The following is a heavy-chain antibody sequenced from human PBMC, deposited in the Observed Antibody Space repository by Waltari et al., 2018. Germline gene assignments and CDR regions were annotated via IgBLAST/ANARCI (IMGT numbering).Heavy chain of an antibody. V-gene: IGHV1-69-2*01. Sequence: EVQLVQSGAEVKKPGATVKISCKASGYTFTDYYMHWVQQAPGKGLEWMGRVDPEDGETIYARQFQDRVTTTANKSTDTAYMELSSLRSEDTAVYSCATQGGDWGQGTLVTVSS. CDR3: ATQGGD. CDR1: GYTFTDYY. CDR2: VDPEDGET. J-gene: IGHJ4*02. D-gene: IGHD1-26*01.